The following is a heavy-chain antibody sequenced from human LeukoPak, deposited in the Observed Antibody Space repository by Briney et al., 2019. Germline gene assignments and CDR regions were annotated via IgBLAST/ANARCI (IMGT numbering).Heavy chain of an antibody. CDR3: ARAPPGAGPDY. Sequence: PSETLSLTCTVSGGSISSGGYYWSWIRQHPGKGLEWIGYIYYSGSTYYNPSLKSRVTISVDTSKNQFSLKLSSVTAADTAVYYCARAPPGAGPDYWGQGTLATVSS. CDR2: IYYSGST. V-gene: IGHV4-31*03. CDR1: GGSISSGGYY. J-gene: IGHJ4*02. D-gene: IGHD6-19*01.